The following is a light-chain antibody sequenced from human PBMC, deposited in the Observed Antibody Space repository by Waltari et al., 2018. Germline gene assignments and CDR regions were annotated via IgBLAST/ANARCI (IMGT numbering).Light chain of an antibody. V-gene: IGLV1-44*01. CDR2: RND. Sequence: QSVLTQPPSAAGTPGQRVIIYCSGTATNIGTNVVNWYQQPPGKAPKLFIYRNDLRPSGVPDRFSGSKSGTSASLVISGLQSEDEADYYCGTWDDSLNGRWVFGGGTKVTV. J-gene: IGLJ3*02. CDR1: ATNIGTNV. CDR3: GTWDDSLNGRWV.